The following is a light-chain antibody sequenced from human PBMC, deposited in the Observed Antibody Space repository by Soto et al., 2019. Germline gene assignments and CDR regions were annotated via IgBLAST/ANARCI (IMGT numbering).Light chain of an antibody. Sequence: EIQMTQSPFSLSASVGDRVNITCLAIQSVRRYLNWYQQRAGRAPKLXISAASSLQSGVPSRFICSDAGTHCTRPISSLQPEDVETDYCQQSYTTPQTFGQGTKVDIK. CDR2: AAS. CDR1: QSVRRY. CDR3: QQSYTTPQT. V-gene: IGKV1-39*01. J-gene: IGKJ1*01.